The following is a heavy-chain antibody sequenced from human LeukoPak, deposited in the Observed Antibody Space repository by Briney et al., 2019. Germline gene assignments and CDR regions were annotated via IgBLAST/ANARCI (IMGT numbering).Heavy chain of an antibody. J-gene: IGHJ5*02. CDR2: ISWNSGSI. CDR3: AKGYCSSTSYWGWFDP. D-gene: IGHD2-2*01. Sequence: PGRSLRLSCAASGFTFDDYAMHWVRQAPGKGLEWVSGISWNSGSIGYADSVKGRFTISRDNAKNSLYLQMNSLRAEDTALYYCAKGYCSSTSYWGWFDPWGQGTLVTVSS. V-gene: IGHV3-9*01. CDR1: GFTFDDYA.